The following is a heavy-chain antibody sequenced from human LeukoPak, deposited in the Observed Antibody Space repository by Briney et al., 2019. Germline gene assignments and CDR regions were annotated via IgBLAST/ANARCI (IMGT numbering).Heavy chain of an antibody. CDR3: AKDRLRSSTSCYELLDY. J-gene: IGHJ4*02. Sequence: GGSLRLSCAPSGFNFSSYAMSWVRQAPGKGLQWVSGISGSAGRTYYADSVKGRFTISRDNSKNTLYVQMNSLRAEDTAVYSCAKDRLRSSTSCYELLDYWGQGTLVTVSS. D-gene: IGHD2-2*01. CDR1: GFNFSSYA. V-gene: IGHV3-23*01. CDR2: ISGSAGRT.